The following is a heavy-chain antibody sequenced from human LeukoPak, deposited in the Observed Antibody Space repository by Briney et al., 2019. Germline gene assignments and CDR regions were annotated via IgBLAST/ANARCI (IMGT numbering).Heavy chain of an antibody. D-gene: IGHD4-23*01. J-gene: IGHJ4*02. Sequence: ASVKVSCKASGYTFTSYAMNWVRQAPGQGLEWMGWINTNTGNPTYAQGFTGRFVFSLDTSVSTAYLQISSLKAEDTAVYYCGAERAGGNSPLHPIDYWGQGTLVTVSS. CDR1: GYTFTSYA. CDR3: GAERAGGNSPLHPIDY. V-gene: IGHV7-4-1*02. CDR2: INTNTGNP.